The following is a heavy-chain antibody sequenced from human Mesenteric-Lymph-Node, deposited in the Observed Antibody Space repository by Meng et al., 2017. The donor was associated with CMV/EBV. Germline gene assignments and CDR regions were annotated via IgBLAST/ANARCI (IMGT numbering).Heavy chain of an antibody. CDR1: GWSLSTYY. CDR3: ARGRGGWNDY. V-gene: IGHV4-34*01. Sequence: LSLTCAVYGWSLSTYYWSWIRQPPGKGLEWIGEINPSGSTNYNPSLKSRISMSVDTSKNQFSLKLSSVTAADTAVYFCARGRGGWNDYWGQGTLVTVSS. J-gene: IGHJ4*02. CDR2: INPSGST. D-gene: IGHD1-1*01.